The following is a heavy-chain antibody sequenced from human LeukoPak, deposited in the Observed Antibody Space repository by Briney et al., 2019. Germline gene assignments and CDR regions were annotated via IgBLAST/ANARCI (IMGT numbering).Heavy chain of an antibody. CDR3: ARGGMIVANDSGDY. CDR2: IIPVSSVT. Sequence: SVKVSCKASGRTLNSYSINWVRQAPGQGLEWMGGIIPVSSVTEYAQKFQGRVTITTDESTSTTYMELSSLRSDDTAMYYCARGGMIVANDSGDYWGQGTLVTVSS. V-gene: IGHV1-69*05. J-gene: IGHJ4*02. D-gene: IGHD3-22*01. CDR1: GRTLNSYS.